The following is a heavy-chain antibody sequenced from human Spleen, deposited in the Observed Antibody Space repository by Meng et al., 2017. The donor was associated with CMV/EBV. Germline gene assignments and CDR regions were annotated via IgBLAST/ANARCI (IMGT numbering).Heavy chain of an antibody. D-gene: IGHD3-10*01. CDR3: ARDRGRYGSGSYYPGPIDY. CDR2: INSIGTTI. V-gene: IGHV3-11*04. Sequence: GGSLRLSCAASGFIFSDYYMIWIRQAPGKGLEWISYINSIGTTIYYADSVKGRFTISRDNTKNSLFLQMNSLRAEDTAVYYCARDRGRYGSGSYYPGPIDYWGQGTLVTVSS. J-gene: IGHJ4*02. CDR1: GFIFSDYY.